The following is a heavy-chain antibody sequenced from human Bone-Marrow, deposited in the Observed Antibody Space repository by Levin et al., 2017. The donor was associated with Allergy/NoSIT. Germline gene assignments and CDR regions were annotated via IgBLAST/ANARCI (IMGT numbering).Heavy chain of an antibody. V-gene: IGHV3-11*01. Sequence: LSLPCAASGFTFRDSFMTWIRQAPGKGLEWISYISDTGSTKYYADSVRGRFTIFRDNAKSSLFLQMHGLRGEDTAVYYCVRSEARYFSLLSTRPRGMDVWGQGTTVAVSS. CDR1: GFTFRDSF. CDR3: VRSEARYFSLLSTRPRGMDV. J-gene: IGHJ6*02. D-gene: IGHD3-9*01. CDR2: ISDTGSTK.